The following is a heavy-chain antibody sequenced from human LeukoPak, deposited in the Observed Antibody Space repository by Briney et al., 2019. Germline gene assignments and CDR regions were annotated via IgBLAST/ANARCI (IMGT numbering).Heavy chain of an antibody. D-gene: IGHD3-10*01. CDR3: ARSITMVRGVISGAFDI. CDR1: GFTVSSNY. CDR2: ISSSSSYI. V-gene: IGHV3-21*01. J-gene: IGHJ3*02. Sequence: GSLRVSCAASGFTVSSNYMSWVRQAPGKGLEWVSAISSSSSYIYYADSVKGRFTISRDNAKNSLYLQMNSLRAQDTAVYYCARSITMVRGVISGAFDIWGQGTMVTVSS.